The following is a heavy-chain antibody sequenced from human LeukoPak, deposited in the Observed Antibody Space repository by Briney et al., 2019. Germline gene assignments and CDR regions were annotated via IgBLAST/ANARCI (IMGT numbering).Heavy chain of an antibody. D-gene: IGHD3-22*01. CDR3: ARGRRGYNYYDSSGSFDY. V-gene: IGHV4-39*01. CDR1: GGSISSSSYY. Sequence: SETLSLTCAVSGGSISSSSYYWGWIRQPPGKGLEWIGSIYYSGSTYYNPSLKSRVTISVDTSKNQFSLKLSSVTAADTAVYYCARGRRGYNYYDSSGSFDYWGQGTLVTVSS. J-gene: IGHJ4*02. CDR2: IYYSGST.